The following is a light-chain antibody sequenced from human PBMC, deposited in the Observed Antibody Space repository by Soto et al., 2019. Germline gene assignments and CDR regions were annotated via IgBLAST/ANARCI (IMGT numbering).Light chain of an antibody. J-gene: IGKJ4*01. CDR1: QSVLHSSNSKNY. CDR3: QQYYCTPLT. Sequence: DIVMTQSPDSLAVSLGERATINCKSSQSVLHSSNSKNYIAWYQQKPGQPPNLLIYWASTRESGVPDRFSGSWSGTDFTHTLSSLQAEDVAVYYCQQYYCTPLTFGGGTKVEIK. V-gene: IGKV4-1*01. CDR2: WAS.